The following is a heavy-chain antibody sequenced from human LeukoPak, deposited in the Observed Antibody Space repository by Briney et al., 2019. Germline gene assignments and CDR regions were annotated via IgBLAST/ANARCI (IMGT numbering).Heavy chain of an antibody. D-gene: IGHD3-3*01. CDR1: GFTFSSHW. J-gene: IGHJ3*02. CDR2: ISGSGGST. CDR3: ASLRFLEWLDAFDI. V-gene: IGHV3-23*01. Sequence: TGGSLRLSCAASGFTFSSHWMHWVRQAPGKGLEWVSAISGSGGSTYYADSVKGRFTISRDNSKNTLYLQMNSLRAEDTAVYYCASLRFLEWLDAFDIWGQGTMVTVSS.